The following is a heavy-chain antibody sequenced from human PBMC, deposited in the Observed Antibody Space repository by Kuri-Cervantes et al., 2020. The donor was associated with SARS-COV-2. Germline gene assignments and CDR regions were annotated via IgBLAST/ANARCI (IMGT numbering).Heavy chain of an antibody. J-gene: IGHJ6*02. CDR3: ASTSDIVVVPAADYYGMDV. V-gene: IGHV1-18*01. Sequence: ASVKVSCKASGYTFTTYAITWVRQAPGQGLEWMGWISTYTGNTNYAQNLQGRVTMTTDTSTSSAYMELRSLRSDDTAVYYCASTSDIVVVPAADYYGMDVWGQGTTVTVSS. CDR2: ISTYTGNT. D-gene: IGHD2-2*01. CDR1: GYTFTTYA.